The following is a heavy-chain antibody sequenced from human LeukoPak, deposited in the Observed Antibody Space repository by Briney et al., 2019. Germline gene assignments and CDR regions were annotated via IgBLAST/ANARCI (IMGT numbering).Heavy chain of an antibody. CDR2: INPNSGGT. CDR3: ARRQGDLWSGYYTGYFDY. J-gene: IGHJ4*02. D-gene: IGHD3-3*01. CDR1: GYTFTSYY. V-gene: IGHV1-2*02. Sequence: ASVKVSRKASGYTFTSYYMHWVRQAPGQGLEWMGWINPNSGGTNYAQKFQGRVTMTRDTSISTAYMELSRLRSDDTAVYYCARRQGDLWSGYYTGYFDYWGQGTLVTVSS.